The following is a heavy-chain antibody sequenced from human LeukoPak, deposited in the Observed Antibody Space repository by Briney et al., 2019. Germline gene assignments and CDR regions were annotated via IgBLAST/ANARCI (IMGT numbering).Heavy chain of an antibody. Sequence: PSETLSLTCTVSGDSINTYHWSWIRQPPGKGLEWIGSIYYTGSTNYTRSLKSRVTISLGTSKNQFSLKLTSVTAADTAVYYCARGCSSGTCPFDYWGQGILVSVSS. CDR1: GDSINTYH. CDR3: ARGCSSGTCPFDY. V-gene: IGHV4-59*08. D-gene: IGHD2-15*01. J-gene: IGHJ4*02. CDR2: IYYTGST.